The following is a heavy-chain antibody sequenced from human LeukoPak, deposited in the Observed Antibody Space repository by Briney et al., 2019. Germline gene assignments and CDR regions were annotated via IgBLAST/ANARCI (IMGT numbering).Heavy chain of an antibody. J-gene: IGHJ5*02. CDR1: GGSISSSSYY. Sequence: SETLSLTCTVSGGSISSSSYYWGWIRQPPGKGLEWIGSIYYSGSTYYNPSLKSRVTISVDTSKNQLSLKLSSVTAADTAVYYCARGPLTMTRGFDPWGQGTLVTVSS. V-gene: IGHV4-39*07. D-gene: IGHD4-17*01. CDR3: ARGPLTMTRGFDP. CDR2: IYYSGST.